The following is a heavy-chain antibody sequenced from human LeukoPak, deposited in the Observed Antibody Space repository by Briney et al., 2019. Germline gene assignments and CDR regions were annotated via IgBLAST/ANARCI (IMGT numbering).Heavy chain of an antibody. CDR1: GFTFSSYA. CDR3: AKELKQWLNPYYFDY. J-gene: IGHJ4*02. Sequence: PGGSLRLSCAASGFTFSSYAMNWVRQAPGKGLEWVSAISGSGGSTYYADSVKGRFTISRDNSKNTLYLQMNSLRAEDTAVYYCAKELKQWLNPYYFDYWGQGTLVTVSS. CDR2: ISGSGGST. V-gene: IGHV3-23*01. D-gene: IGHD6-19*01.